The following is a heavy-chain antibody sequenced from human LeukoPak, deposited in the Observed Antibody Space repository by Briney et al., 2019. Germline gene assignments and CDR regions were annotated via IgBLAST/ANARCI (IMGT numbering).Heavy chain of an antibody. CDR1: GGSFSGYY. Sequence: SETLSPTCAVHGGSFSGYYCSWIRQPPGNGLEWIGEINHSGSTNYNPSLKSRVTISVDTSKNQFSLKLSSVTAADTAVYYCARGGYCSSTSCQPAQGNYYGMDVLGQGTTVTVSS. V-gene: IGHV4-34*01. J-gene: IGHJ6*02. D-gene: IGHD2-2*01. CDR2: INHSGST. CDR3: ARGGYCSSTSCQPAQGNYYGMDV.